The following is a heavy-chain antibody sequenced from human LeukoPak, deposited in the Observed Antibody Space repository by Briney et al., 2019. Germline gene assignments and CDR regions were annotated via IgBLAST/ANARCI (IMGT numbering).Heavy chain of an antibody. D-gene: IGHD3-10*01. V-gene: IGHV1-46*01. Sequence: ASVKVSCKASGYTFTSYYMHWVRQAPGQGLEWMGIINPSGGSTSYAQKFQGRVTMTRDTSTSTVYMELSSLRSEDTAVYYCARDQPEITMVRGVLFDPWGQGTLVTVSS. CDR2: INPSGGST. J-gene: IGHJ5*02. CDR1: GYTFTSYY. CDR3: ARDQPEITMVRGVLFDP.